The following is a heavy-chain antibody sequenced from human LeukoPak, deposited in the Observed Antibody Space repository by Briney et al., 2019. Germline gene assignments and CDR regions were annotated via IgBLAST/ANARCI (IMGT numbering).Heavy chain of an antibody. J-gene: IGHJ3*02. CDR3: ATDLSWELRKAFDI. Sequence: ASVKVSCKASGYTFTSYYIHWVRRAPGQGLEWMGIINPNFGSTSYAQKFQGRVTMTEDTSTDTAYMELSSLRSEDTAVYYCATDLSWELRKAFDIWGQGTMVTVSS. CDR1: GYTFTSYY. CDR2: INPNFGST. D-gene: IGHD1-26*01. V-gene: IGHV1-46*01.